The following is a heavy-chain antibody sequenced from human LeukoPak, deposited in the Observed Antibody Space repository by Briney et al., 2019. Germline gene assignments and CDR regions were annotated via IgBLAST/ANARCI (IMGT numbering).Heavy chain of an antibody. CDR1: GGTFSSYA. CDR3: ASNRQLYYYYYYMDV. D-gene: IGHD1-14*01. Sequence: ASVKVSCKASGGTFSSYAISWVRQAPGQGLEWMGWINPNSGGTNYAQKFQGRVTMTRDTSISTAYMELSRLRSDDTAVYYCASNRQLYYYYYYMDVWGKGTTVTVSS. J-gene: IGHJ6*03. CDR2: INPNSGGT. V-gene: IGHV1-2*02.